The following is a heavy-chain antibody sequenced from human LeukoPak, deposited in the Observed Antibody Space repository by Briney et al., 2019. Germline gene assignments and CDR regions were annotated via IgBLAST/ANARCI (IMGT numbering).Heavy chain of an antibody. Sequence: SETLSLTCNVSGASVSSGSYYWSWIRQPPGKGLVWIGYIYYSGSTNYNPSLKSRVTISVDTSKNQFSLKLSSVTAADTAVYYCARGPPYYYDSSGYYYDARGQGTLVTVSS. J-gene: IGHJ4*02. CDR1: GASVSSGSYY. D-gene: IGHD3-22*01. CDR3: ARGPPYYYDSSGYYYDA. V-gene: IGHV4-61*01. CDR2: IYYSGST.